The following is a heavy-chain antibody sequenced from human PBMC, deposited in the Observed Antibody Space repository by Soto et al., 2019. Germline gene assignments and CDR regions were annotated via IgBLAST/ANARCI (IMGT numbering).Heavy chain of an antibody. D-gene: IGHD5-12*01. J-gene: IGHJ4*02. CDR1: GFTFSSYA. CDR2: ISGSGAST. V-gene: IGHV3-23*01. Sequence: GGSLRLSCAASGFTFSSYAMSWVRQAPGKGLEWVSAISGSGASTYYADSVKGRFTISRDNSKNTLYLQMNSLRADDSAVYYCATQALDGYYYFDYWGQGSLVTVSS. CDR3: ATQALDGYYYFDY.